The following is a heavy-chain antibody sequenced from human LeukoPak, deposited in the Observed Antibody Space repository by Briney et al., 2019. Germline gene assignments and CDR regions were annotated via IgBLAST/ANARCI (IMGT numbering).Heavy chain of an antibody. J-gene: IGHJ4*02. CDR3: ARKLQGSGTYYDYFDY. V-gene: IGHV4-39*01. Sequence: SETLSLTCTVSGGSISSSSYYWGWIRQPPGKGLEWIGSIYYSGSTYYNPSLKSRVTISVDTSKNQFSLKLSSVTAADTAVYYCARKLQGSGTYYDYFDYWGQGTLVTVSS. CDR1: GGSISSSSYY. D-gene: IGHD3-10*01. CDR2: IYYSGST.